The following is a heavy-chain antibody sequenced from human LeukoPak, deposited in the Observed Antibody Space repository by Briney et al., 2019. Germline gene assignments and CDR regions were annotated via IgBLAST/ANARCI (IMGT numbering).Heavy chain of an antibody. D-gene: IGHD3-10*01. CDR1: GGSFSGYY. Sequence: SETLSLTCAVYGGSFSGYYWSWIRQPPGKGLEWIGEINHSGSTNYNPSLKSRVTISVDTSKNQFSLKLSSVTAADTAVYYCARGTMVRGLLIGYWGQGTLVTVSS. J-gene: IGHJ4*02. CDR3: ARGTMVRGLLIGY. V-gene: IGHV4-34*01. CDR2: INHSGST.